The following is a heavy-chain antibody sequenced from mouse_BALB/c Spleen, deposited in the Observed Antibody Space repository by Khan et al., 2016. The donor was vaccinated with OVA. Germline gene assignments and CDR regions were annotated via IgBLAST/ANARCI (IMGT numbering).Heavy chain of an antibody. J-gene: IGHJ3*01. V-gene: IGHV1-81*01. CDR1: GDTFPYFL. Sequence: GQRQKAGPGRGKKGEEVRMSCNASGDTFPYFLISWVKQRAGQGLEWIGEIYPGSGYTYYNEKFKGKATLTSDRSSNTAYMEFSSLTSADSAVYFCARAGYGGFAYWGQGTLVTVSA. CDR2: IYPGSGYT. D-gene: IGHD3-2*02. CDR3: ARAGYGGFAY.